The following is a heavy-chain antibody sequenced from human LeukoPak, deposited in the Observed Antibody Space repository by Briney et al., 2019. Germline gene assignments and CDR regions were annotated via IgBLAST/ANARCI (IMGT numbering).Heavy chain of an antibody. CDR1: GFTFSSYA. CDR3: AKDRSSSGFSCVDH. CDR2: ISSGGGFT. D-gene: IGHD3-22*01. Sequence: PGGSLRLSCAASGFTFSSYAMSWVRQAPGRGLEWVSTISSGGGFTNYADSVKGRFTISRDNSKNTLHLQMNSLKDEDTAVYYCAKDRSSSGFSCVDHWGQGTLVTVSS. V-gene: IGHV3-23*01. J-gene: IGHJ4*02.